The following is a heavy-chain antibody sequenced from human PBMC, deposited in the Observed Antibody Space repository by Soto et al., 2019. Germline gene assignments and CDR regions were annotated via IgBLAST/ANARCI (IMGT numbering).Heavy chain of an antibody. D-gene: IGHD6-19*01. V-gene: IGHV3-21*01. Sequence: KSGGSLRLSCAASGFTFSSYSMNWVRQAPGKGLEWASSISSSSSYIYYADSVKGRFTISRDNAKNSLYLQMNSLRAEDTAVYYCARDRLAVGPKYYYYGMDVWGQGTTVTVSS. CDR1: GFTFSSYS. J-gene: IGHJ6*02. CDR2: ISSSSSYI. CDR3: ARDRLAVGPKYYYYGMDV.